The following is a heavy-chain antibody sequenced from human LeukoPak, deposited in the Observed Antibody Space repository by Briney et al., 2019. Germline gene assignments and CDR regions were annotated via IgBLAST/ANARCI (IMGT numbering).Heavy chain of an antibody. V-gene: IGHV4-31*03. Sequence: SQTLSLTCTVSGGSISSGGYYWSWIRQHPGKGLEWIGYIYYRGSTYYNPSLKSRVTISVDTSKNQFSLKLSSVTAADTAVYYCARRVAYYYYMDVWGKGTTVTVSS. CDR2: IYYRGST. CDR3: ARRVAYYYYMDV. D-gene: IGHD3-10*01. J-gene: IGHJ6*03. CDR1: GGSISSGGYY.